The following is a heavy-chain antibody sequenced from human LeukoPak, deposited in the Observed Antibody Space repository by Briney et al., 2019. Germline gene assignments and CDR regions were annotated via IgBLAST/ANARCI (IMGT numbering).Heavy chain of an antibody. CDR2: INHSGST. D-gene: IGHD3-3*01. V-gene: IGHV4-34*01. Sequence: SETLSLTCAVYGGSFSGYYWSWIRQPPGKGLEWIGEINHSGSTNYNPSLKSRVTISVDTSKNQFSLKLSSVTAADTAVYYCARGITIFGVVTDYYYYMDVWGKGTTVTVSS. J-gene: IGHJ6*03. CDR3: ARGITIFGVVTDYYYYMDV. CDR1: GGSFSGYY.